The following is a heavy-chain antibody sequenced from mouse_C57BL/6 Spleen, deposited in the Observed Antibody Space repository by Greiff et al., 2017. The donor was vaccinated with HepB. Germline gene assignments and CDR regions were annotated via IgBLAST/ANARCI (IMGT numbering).Heavy chain of an antibody. CDR2: ISDGGSYT. CDR1: GFTFSSYA. V-gene: IGHV5-4*03. CDR3: ARVYGNFWYFDV. D-gene: IGHD2-1*01. Sequence: EVNLVESGGGLVKPGGSLKLSCAASGFTFSSYAMSWVRQTPEKRLEWVATISDGGSYTYYPDNVKGRFTISRDNAKNNLYLQMSHLKSEDTAMYYCARVYGNFWYFDVWGTGTTVTVSS. J-gene: IGHJ1*03.